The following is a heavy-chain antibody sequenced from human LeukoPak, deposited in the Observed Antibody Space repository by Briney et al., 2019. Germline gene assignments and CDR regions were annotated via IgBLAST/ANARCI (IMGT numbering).Heavy chain of an antibody. CDR1: GYTFSSYY. V-gene: IGHV1-46*01. J-gene: IGHJ4*02. CDR3: ARDHYYYGSGSYYNPLGY. CDR2: INPSGGST. Sequence: ASVKVSCKASGYTFSSYYMHWVRQAPGQGLEWMGIINPSGGSTSYAQKFQGRVTITRDTSTSTVYMELSSLRSEDTAVYYCARDHYYYGSGSYYNPLGYWGQGTLVTVSS. D-gene: IGHD3-10*01.